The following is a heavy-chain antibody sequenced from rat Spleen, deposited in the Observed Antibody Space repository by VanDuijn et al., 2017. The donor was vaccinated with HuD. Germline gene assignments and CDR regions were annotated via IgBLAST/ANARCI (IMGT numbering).Heavy chain of an antibody. CDR1: GLSLPSNS. D-gene: IGHD1-11*01. V-gene: IGHV2-47*01. CDR2: MWYDGDT. J-gene: IGHJ3*01. Sequence: QVQLKESGPGLVQPSQTLSLTCTVSGLSLPSNSVSWVRQPSGKGPEWMGRMWYDGDTAYNSALKSRLSISRDTSKNQVFLKMNSLQTEDTAIYFCTRTYGGYTSHWFAYWGQGTLVTVSS. CDR3: TRTYGGYTSHWFAY.